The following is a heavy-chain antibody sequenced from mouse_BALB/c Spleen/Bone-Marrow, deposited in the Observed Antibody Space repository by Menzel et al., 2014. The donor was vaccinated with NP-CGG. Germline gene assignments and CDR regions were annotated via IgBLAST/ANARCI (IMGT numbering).Heavy chain of an antibody. CDR2: IDPSDSET. CDR3: ARALGDGYYYAMDY. Sequence: QVQLQQPGAELVKPGAPVKLSCKASGYTFTSYWMNWVKQRPRRGLEWIGRIDPSDSETHYNQKFKDKATLTVDKSSSTAYIQLSSLTSEDSAVYYCARALGDGYYYAMDYWGQGTSITVSS. D-gene: IGHD2-3*01. V-gene: IGHV1-74*01. J-gene: IGHJ4*01. CDR1: GYTFTSYW.